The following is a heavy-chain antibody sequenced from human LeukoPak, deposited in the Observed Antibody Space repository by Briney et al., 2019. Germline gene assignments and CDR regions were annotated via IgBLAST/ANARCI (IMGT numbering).Heavy chain of an antibody. J-gene: IGHJ6*02. Sequence: SETLSLTCAAYGGSFSGYYWSWIRQPPGKGLEWIGEINHSGSTNYNPSLKSRVTISVDTSKNQFSLKLSSVTVADTAVYYCARVTATTVTTSVYYYGMDVWGQGTTVTVSS. D-gene: IGHD4-17*01. CDR3: ARVTATTVTTSVYYYGMDV. CDR1: GGSFSGYY. V-gene: IGHV4-34*01. CDR2: INHSGST.